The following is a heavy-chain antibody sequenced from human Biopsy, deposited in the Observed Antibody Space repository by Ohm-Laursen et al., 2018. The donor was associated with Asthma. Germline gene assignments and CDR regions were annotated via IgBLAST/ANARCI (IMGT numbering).Heavy chain of an antibody. V-gene: IGHV3-30-3*01. Sequence: SLRLSCTASRFTYEMHWVRQAPGKGLEWVAVISYDGSSIYYADSVKGRFTISRDNSKNTLSLQMSSLRAEDTAVYYCVKDTYEDDYGYYTFDVWGQGTMVTVSS. J-gene: IGHJ3*01. CDR1: RFTYE. CDR2: ISYDGSSI. CDR3: VKDTYEDDYGYYTFDV. D-gene: IGHD3-22*01.